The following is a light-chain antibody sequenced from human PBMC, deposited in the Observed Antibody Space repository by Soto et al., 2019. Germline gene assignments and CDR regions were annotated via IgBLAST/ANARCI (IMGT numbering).Light chain of an antibody. Sequence: DIQMTQSPSSLSASVGDRVTITCRASQSISNYLNWYQQKPGKAPKLLIYAASSLQGGVPLRFSGSGSGTDFTLTISSLQPEDSESYYCQQSYSTPWTLGQGTKVDIK. J-gene: IGKJ1*01. CDR2: AAS. V-gene: IGKV1-39*01. CDR1: QSISNY. CDR3: QQSYSTPWT.